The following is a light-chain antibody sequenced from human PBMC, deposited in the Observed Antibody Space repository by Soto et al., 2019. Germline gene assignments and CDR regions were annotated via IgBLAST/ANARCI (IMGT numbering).Light chain of an antibody. J-gene: IGKJ5*01. Sequence: TQSPATLTVSPGERATLSCRASQSVSSYLAWYQQKPGQAPRLLIFAASSRASGIPDRFSGSGSGTDFTLTISRLEPEDFALFCCQYPGSSPITFGQGTRLAIK. CDR1: QSVSSY. V-gene: IGKV3-20*01. CDR3: QYPGSSPIT. CDR2: AAS.